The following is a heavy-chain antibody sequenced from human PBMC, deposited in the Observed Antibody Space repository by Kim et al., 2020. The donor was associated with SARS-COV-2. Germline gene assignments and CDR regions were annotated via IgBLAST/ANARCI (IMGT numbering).Heavy chain of an antibody. CDR1: GFTFSDQY. CDR2: TRNKANSYTT. V-gene: IGHV3-72*01. J-gene: IGHJ6*02. Sequence: GGSLRLSCAASGFTFSDQYMDWVRQAPGKGLEWVGRTRNKANSYTTEYAASVKGRFTISRDDSGNSLYLQMNSLKTEDSAVYYNACLRNVASPYHYGMDVWGQGTRVTVSS. D-gene: IGHD4-4*01. CDR3: ACLRNVASPYHYGMDV.